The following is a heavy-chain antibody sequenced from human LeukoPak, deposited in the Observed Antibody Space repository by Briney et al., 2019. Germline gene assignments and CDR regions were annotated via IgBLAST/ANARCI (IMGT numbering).Heavy chain of an antibody. D-gene: IGHD6-13*01. Sequence: PGRSLRLSCAAFGFTFSSYGMHWVRQAPGKGLEWVAGISYDGSYKYYVDSVKGRFTISRDNSKDTLYLQMNSLRAEDTALYYCAKDSQPGIAAAGTWELQHWGQGTLVTVSS. CDR3: AKDSQPGIAAAGTWELQH. CDR2: ISYDGSYK. V-gene: IGHV3-30*18. J-gene: IGHJ1*01. CDR1: GFTFSSYG.